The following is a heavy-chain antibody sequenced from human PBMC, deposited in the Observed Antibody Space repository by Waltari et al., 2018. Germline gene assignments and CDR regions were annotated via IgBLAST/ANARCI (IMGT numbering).Heavy chain of an antibody. CDR2: ISYDGNDK. CDR3: AKPAHSYGFSAADA. D-gene: IGHD3-16*01. CDR1: GFTFSNYG. Sequence: QVHLVESGGGVVQPGKSLRLSCAASGFTFSNYGIHWVRQAPGKGLWWVASISYDGNDKYYADSMKGRFTISRDNSKNTVFLQMNSLRSEDTALFYCAKPAHSYGFSAADAWGQGTLVTVSS. V-gene: IGHV3-30*18. J-gene: IGHJ5*02.